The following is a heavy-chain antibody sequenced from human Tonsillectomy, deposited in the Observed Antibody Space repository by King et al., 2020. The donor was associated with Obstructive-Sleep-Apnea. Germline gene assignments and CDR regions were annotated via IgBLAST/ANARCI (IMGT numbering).Heavy chain of an antibody. CDR2: LRGSGGMT. J-gene: IGHJ3*01. Sequence: VQLVESGGGLVQPGGSLRLSCAASGFTFSNYAMSWVRQAPGKGLEWVSALRGSGGMTYYADSVKGRFTISRDNSKNTLYLQMNSLGAEDTAVYYCATDLSGGGLSWGQGTMVTVSS. CDR1: GFTFSNYA. V-gene: IGHV3-23*04. D-gene: IGHD3-10*01. CDR3: ATDLSGGGLS.